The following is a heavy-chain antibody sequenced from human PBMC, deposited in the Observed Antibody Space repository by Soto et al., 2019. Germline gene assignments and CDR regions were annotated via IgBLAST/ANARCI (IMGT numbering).Heavy chain of an antibody. CDR1: GSTFTSNA. CDR2: INGGNGDT. J-gene: IGHJ1*01. CDR3: ATTCDSSTYYSPACAEYFHH. V-gene: IGHV1-3*01. Sequence: SVKVTCKASGSTFTSNARQWVRQAPGQSPEWMGWINGGNGDTRYSQNFQGRATMTRDTSASTAYLELSSLRSEDSAVYYCATTCDSSTYYSPACAEYFHHWGRGTLVTVS. D-gene: IGHD3-22*01.